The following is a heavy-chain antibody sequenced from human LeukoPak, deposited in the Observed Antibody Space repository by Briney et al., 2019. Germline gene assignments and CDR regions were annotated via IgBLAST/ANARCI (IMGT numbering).Heavy chain of an antibody. D-gene: IGHD3-10*01. Sequence: GGSLRLSSAASGFTFSNAWMTWVRQAPGKGLEWVGRVKSKTDGGTTNYAAPVKGRFTISRDDSKNTVFLQMDSLKSEDTAVYFCYASGRGPWGQGTLVTVSS. CDR1: GFTFSNAW. V-gene: IGHV3-15*01. CDR3: YASGRGP. CDR2: VKSKTDGGTT. J-gene: IGHJ5*02.